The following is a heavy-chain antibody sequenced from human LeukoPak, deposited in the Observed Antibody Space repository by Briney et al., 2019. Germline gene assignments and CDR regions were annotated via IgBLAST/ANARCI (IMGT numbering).Heavy chain of an antibody. CDR3: AKGSALGYRVPGY. Sequence: PGGSLRLSCAASGFTFSSYWMYWVRQAPGKGLVWVSRINSDGRTTNYADSVKGRFTISRDNAKNTLYLQMNSLRAEDTAVYYCAKGSALGYRVPGYWGQGTLVTVSS. V-gene: IGHV3-74*01. J-gene: IGHJ4*02. D-gene: IGHD5-18*01. CDR2: INSDGRTT. CDR1: GFTFSSYW.